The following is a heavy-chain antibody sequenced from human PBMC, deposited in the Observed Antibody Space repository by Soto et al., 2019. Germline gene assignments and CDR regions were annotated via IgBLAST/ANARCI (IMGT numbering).Heavy chain of an antibody. CDR2: IYPGDSET. CDR1: GYSFTSCW. D-gene: IGHD1-7*01. V-gene: IGHV5-51*01. CDR3: ARLGTMAEPDG. Sequence: VESLKISCKGSGYSFTSCWIGWVRQMPGKGLEWMGIIYPGDSETRYSPSFEGQVTISVDKSTSTAYLQWSSLKASDTAMYYCARLGTMAEPDGWGQGTLVTVAS. J-gene: IGHJ4*02.